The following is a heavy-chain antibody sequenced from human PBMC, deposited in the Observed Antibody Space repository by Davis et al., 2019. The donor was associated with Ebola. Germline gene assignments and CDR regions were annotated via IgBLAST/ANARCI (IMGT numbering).Heavy chain of an antibody. J-gene: IGHJ6*04. CDR1: GGSISSSSDY. CDR3: ARHPGMDV. V-gene: IGHV4-39*01. CDR2: INYSGRT. Sequence: SETLSLTCSVSGGSISSSSDYWGSIRQPPGKGLEWIGSINYSGRTYQNPSLRSRVTISVDTSKNQFSLKLSSVTAADTAVYYCARHPGMDVWGKGTTVTVSS.